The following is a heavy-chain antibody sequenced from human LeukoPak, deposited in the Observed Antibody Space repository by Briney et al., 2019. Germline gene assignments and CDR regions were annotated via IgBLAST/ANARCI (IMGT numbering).Heavy chain of an antibody. D-gene: IGHD2-15*01. J-gene: IGHJ5*02. Sequence: ASVKVSCKASGYTFTSYAMNWVRQAPGQGLEWMGWINTNTGNPTYAQGFTGRFVFSLDTSVSTAYLQMNSLRAEDTAVYYCARREPLVVVADVWFDPWGQGTLVTVSS. CDR1: GYTFTSYA. CDR3: ARREPLVVVADVWFDP. CDR2: INTNTGNP. V-gene: IGHV7-4-1*02.